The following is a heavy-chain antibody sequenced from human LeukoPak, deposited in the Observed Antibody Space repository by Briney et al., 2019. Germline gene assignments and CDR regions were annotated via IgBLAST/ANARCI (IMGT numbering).Heavy chain of an antibody. CDR1: GYTFTSYY. V-gene: IGHV1-46*01. CDR2: INPSGGST. CDR3: ATSLRFLEWLLY. J-gene: IGHJ4*02. D-gene: IGHD3-3*01. Sequence: ASVKVSCKASGYTFTSYYMHWVRQAPGQGLEWMGTINPSGGSTSYAQKFQGRVTMTRDTSTSTVYMELSSLRSEDTAVYYCATSLRFLEWLLYWGQGTLVTVSS.